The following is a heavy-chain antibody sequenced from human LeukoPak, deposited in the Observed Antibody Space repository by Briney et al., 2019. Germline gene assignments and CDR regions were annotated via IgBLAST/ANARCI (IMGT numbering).Heavy chain of an antibody. D-gene: IGHD2-15*01. J-gene: IGHJ5*02. CDR2: INHSGST. V-gene: IGHV4-34*01. Sequence: SETLSLTRAVYGGSFSGYYWSWIRQPPGKGLEWIGEINHSGSTNYNPSLKSRVTISVDTSKNQFSLKLSSVTAADTAVYYCARGLDIVVVVAQTRFDPWGQGTLVTVSS. CDR1: GGSFSGYY. CDR3: ARGLDIVVVVAQTRFDP.